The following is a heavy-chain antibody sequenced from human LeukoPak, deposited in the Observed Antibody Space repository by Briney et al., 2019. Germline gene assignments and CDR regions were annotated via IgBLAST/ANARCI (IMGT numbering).Heavy chain of an antibody. Sequence: PGGSLRLSCAASGFTVSSNYMSWVRQAPGKGLEWVSVIYSGGITYYADSVKGRFTISRDSSKNTLYLQMNSLRAEDTAVYYCARVGAAAGYYFDYWGQGTLVTVSS. CDR3: ARVGAAAGYYFDY. CDR2: IYSGGIT. V-gene: IGHV3-53*01. CDR1: GFTVSSNY. J-gene: IGHJ4*02. D-gene: IGHD6-13*01.